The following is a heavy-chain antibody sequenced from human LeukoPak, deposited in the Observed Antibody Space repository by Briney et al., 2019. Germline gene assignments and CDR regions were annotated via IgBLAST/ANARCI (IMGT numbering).Heavy chain of an antibody. J-gene: IGHJ5*01. V-gene: IGHV4-34*01. CDR2: INHSGST. CDR1: GGSFSGYS. Sequence: PSETLSLTCAVYGGSFSGYSWSWIRQPPGKGLEWSGEINHSGSTNYNPSLKSRVTISVDTSKNQSSLKLSSVTAADTAMYYCEKSGYCSSTSCYSRRNNWFDSWGQGTLVTVSS. CDR3: EKSGYCSSTSCYSRRNNWFDS. D-gene: IGHD2-2*03.